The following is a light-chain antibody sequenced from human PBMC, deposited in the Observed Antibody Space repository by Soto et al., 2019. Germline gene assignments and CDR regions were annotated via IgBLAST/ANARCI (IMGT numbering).Light chain of an antibody. Sequence: AIRMTQSPSSLSASTGDRVAITCRASQGINSYLAWYQQKPGKAPKLLIYAASTLQSGVPSRFSGSGSGTDFTLTISCLQSEDFATYYCQQYYSYPWTFGQGTKV. CDR3: QQYYSYPWT. CDR1: QGINSY. J-gene: IGKJ1*01. CDR2: AAS. V-gene: IGKV1-8*01.